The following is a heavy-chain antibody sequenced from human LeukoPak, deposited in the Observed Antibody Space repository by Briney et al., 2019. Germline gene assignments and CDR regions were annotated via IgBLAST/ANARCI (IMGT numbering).Heavy chain of an antibody. CDR1: GGSISSYY. D-gene: IGHD1-26*01. CDR2: IYYSGST. J-gene: IGHJ4*02. CDR3: ARSFHSDYFDY. V-gene: IGHV4-59*01. Sequence: SETLSLTCTVSGGSISSYYWSWIRQPPGKGPEWIGYIYYSGSTKYNPSLKSRVTISVDTSKNQFSLKLSSVTAADTAVYYCARSFHSDYFDYWGQGTLVTVSS.